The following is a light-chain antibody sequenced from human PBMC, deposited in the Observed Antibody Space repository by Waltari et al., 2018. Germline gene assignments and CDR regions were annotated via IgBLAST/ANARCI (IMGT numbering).Light chain of an antibody. J-gene: IGKJ1*01. Sequence: QNLLNIDGNTCWSGFQQRPGQATGRLFCRVSRRDPGVPDRFSESGTGTHFTLTIRRVEAEDVGLYFCMQGIHWPWTFGQGTRVEMK. V-gene: IGKV2-30*01. CDR3: MQGIHWPWT. CDR1: QNLLNIDGNTC. CDR2: RVS.